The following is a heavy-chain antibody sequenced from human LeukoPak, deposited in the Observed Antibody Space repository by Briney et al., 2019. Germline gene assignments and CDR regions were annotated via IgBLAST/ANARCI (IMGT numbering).Heavy chain of an antibody. CDR2: ISGSGGGT. J-gene: IGHJ6*02. CDR3: AKLGVTDQDYYGMDV. CDR1: GFTFSTYA. Sequence: GGSLRLSCAASGFTFSTYAMSWVRQAPGKGLEWVSAISGSGGGTYYADSVKGRFTISRDNSKNTLYLQMNSLRAEDTAVYYCAKLGVTDQDYYGMDVWGQGTTVTVSS. V-gene: IGHV3-23*01. D-gene: IGHD3-10*01.